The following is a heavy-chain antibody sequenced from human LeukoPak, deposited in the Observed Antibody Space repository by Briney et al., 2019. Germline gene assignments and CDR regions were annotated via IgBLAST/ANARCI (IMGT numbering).Heavy chain of an antibody. Sequence: GASVKVSCKASGYTFTSYDINWVRQATGQGLEWMGWMNPNSGNTGYAQKFQGRVTMTRNTSISTAYMELSRLRSDDTAVYYCARDLGATIFGVVIPGWFDPWGQGTLVTVSS. D-gene: IGHD3-3*01. CDR2: MNPNSGNT. J-gene: IGHJ5*02. CDR3: ARDLGATIFGVVIPGWFDP. CDR1: GYTFTSYD. V-gene: IGHV1-8*01.